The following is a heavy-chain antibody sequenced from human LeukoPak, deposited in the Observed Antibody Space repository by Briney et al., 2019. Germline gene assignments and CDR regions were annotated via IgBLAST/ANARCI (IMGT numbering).Heavy chain of an antibody. V-gene: IGHV4-39*01. CDR1: GGSMSSSTNY. Sequence: KPSETLSLTCSVSGGSMSSSTNYWGWIRQPPGKGLEWIGCISYSERTYYNPSLKSRVTISEDTSKNQFSLKLSSVTAADTAVYYCATTSYYVSDYWGQGTPVSVSS. D-gene: IGHD2-2*01. J-gene: IGHJ4*02. CDR2: ISYSERT. CDR3: ATTSYYVSDY.